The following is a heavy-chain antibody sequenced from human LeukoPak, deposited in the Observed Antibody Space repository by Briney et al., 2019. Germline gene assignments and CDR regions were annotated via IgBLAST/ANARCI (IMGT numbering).Heavy chain of an antibody. CDR1: GGSISSSSYY. CDR2: IYYSGST. V-gene: IGHV4-39*01. CDR3: ARSMARGANRYYFDY. J-gene: IGHJ4*02. D-gene: IGHD3-10*01. Sequence: PSETLSLTCTVSGGSISSSSYYWGWIRQPPGKGLEWIGSIYYSGSTYYNPSLKSRITISVDTSKNQFSLKLSSVTAADTAVYYCARSMARGANRYYFDYWGQGTLVTVSS.